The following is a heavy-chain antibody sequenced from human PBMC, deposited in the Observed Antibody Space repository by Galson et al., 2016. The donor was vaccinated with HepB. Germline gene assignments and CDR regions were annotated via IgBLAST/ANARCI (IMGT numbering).Heavy chain of an antibody. CDR3: AKGKRYSDSGSYYVDY. Sequence: SLRLSCAASGFTFRSYDMSWVRQAPGKGLEWVSGINYSGSNTYYADSVKGRFTISRDNSKNTLYLQMKSLRVEDSAVYYCAKGKRYSDSGSYYVDYWGQGTLVTVSS. J-gene: IGHJ4*02. CDR2: INYSGSNT. CDR1: GFTFRSYD. V-gene: IGHV3-23*01. D-gene: IGHD3-10*01.